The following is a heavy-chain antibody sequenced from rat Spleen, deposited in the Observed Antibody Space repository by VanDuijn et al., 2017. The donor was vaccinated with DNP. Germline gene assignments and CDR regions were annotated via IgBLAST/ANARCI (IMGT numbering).Heavy chain of an antibody. J-gene: IGHJ2*01. D-gene: IGHD1-1*01. Sequence: EVQLVESGGDLVQPGRSLKLSCVASGFIFNDYALAWVRQAPKKGLEWVATISYDGLRPYYRDSVKGRFTISRDNAKSNLYLQMNSLKSEDTATYYCASTVVTLFDYWGQGVMVTVSS. V-gene: IGHV5-17*01. CDR1: GFIFNDYA. CDR3: ASTVVTLFDY. CDR2: ISYDGLRP.